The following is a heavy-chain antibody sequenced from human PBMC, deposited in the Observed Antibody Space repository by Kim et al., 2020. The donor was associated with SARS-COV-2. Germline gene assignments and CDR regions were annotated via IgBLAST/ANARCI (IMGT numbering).Heavy chain of an antibody. CDR2: IKQDGSAR. Sequence: GGSLRLSCAASGFTFSSYSMSWVRQGPGKGLEWVANIKQDGSARYYVDSVKGRFTISRDNAQNSLHLQMNSLRVEDTGVYYCARIKISSLRWWSDSNDDSGYLLHPFDMWGQGTMVTVSS. CDR3: ARIKISSLRWWSDSNDDSGYLLHPFDM. V-gene: IGHV3-7*01. CDR1: GFTFSSYS. D-gene: IGHD3-22*01. J-gene: IGHJ3*02.